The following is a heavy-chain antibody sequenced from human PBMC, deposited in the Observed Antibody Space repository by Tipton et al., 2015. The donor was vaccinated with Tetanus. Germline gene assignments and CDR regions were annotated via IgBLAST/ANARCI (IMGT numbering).Heavy chain of an antibody. V-gene: IGHV3-74*01. Sequence: SLRLSCAASGFTFSSYWMHWVRQAPGKGLVWVSRVSGDGSITGYVDSVRDRFTISRDNAKNTLYLQMHSLRADDTAVYYCTRINKVSVHFDFDSWGQGILVTVSS. CDR1: GFTFSSYW. CDR2: VSGDGSIT. D-gene: IGHD2/OR15-2a*01. CDR3: TRINKVSVHFDFDS. J-gene: IGHJ4*02.